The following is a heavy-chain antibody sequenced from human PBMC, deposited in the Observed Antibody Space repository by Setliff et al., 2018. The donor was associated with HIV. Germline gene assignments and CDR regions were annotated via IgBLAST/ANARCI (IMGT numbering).Heavy chain of an antibody. CDR1: GGTFSSYA. CDR2: IIPIFGTA. V-gene: IGHV1-69*06. D-gene: IGHD4-17*01. J-gene: IGHJ4*02. CDR3: AAYFYDYGDTFDY. Sequence: VASVKVSCKASGGTFSSYAISWVRQAPGQGLEWMGRIIPIFGTANYALKFQGKVTITADKSTSTAYMEVRSLRSEDTAVYYCAAYFYDYGDTFDYWGQGTLVTVSS.